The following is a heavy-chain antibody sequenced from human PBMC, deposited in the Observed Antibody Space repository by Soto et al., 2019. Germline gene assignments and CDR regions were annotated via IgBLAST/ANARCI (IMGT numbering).Heavy chain of an antibody. D-gene: IGHD3-3*01. CDR2: IYWDDDK. J-gene: IGHJ4*02. Sequence: QITLNESGPTQVKPSQPLTLPCTFSGFSLTTSGVGVGWIRQSPGKAPEWLALIYWDDDKRYSPSLKSRLTITKDTSKNQVVLTMADLDPADTATYYCAHRVLRTVFGFVTTTASDFDFWGQGTPVAVSS. CDR3: AHRVLRTVFGFVTTTASDFDF. CDR1: GFSLTTSGVG. V-gene: IGHV2-5*02.